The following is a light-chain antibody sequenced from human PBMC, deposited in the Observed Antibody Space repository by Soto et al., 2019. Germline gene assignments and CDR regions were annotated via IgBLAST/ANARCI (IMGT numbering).Light chain of an antibody. CDR2: EAS. CDR1: RSVNEW. CDR3: QQYNSYSYT. Sequence: DIQMTQSPSTLSASVGDRVTITCRASRSVNEWLAWYQQKPGKAPKLLMYEASTLESGVPSRFSGSGSGTEFTLTISGLQPDDFATYYCQQYNSYSYTFGQGTKLEIK. J-gene: IGKJ2*01. V-gene: IGKV1-5*01.